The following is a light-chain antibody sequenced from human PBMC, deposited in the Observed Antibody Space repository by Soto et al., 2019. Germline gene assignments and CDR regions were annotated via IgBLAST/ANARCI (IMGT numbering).Light chain of an antibody. CDR2: DNT. V-gene: IGLV1-40*01. CDR3: QSYDSSLSGSV. Sequence: QSVLTQPPSVSGAPGQRVTISCTGSSTNIGAGYAVHWYQQFPGIAPKLLIYDNTNRPSGVPDRFSGSKSGTSASLAITGLQAEDEADYYCQSYDSSLSGSVVGGGTKVTVL. CDR1: STNIGAGYA. J-gene: IGLJ3*02.